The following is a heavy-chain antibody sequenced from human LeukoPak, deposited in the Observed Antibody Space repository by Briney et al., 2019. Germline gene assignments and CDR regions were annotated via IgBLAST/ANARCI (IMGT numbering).Heavy chain of an antibody. CDR1: GYSINFGHL. D-gene: IGHD3-22*01. Sequence: PSETLSLTCDVSGYSINFGHLWGWIRPPPGKGLEWIASINHSGRTYYTPSLKSRVTISVDTLKNQFSLKVTYVTAEDTAMYFCARESSAVAHTMMRDWLDPWGQGTLVTVSS. CDR3: ARESSAVAHTMMRDWLDP. J-gene: IGHJ5*02. CDR2: INHSGRT. V-gene: IGHV4-38-2*02.